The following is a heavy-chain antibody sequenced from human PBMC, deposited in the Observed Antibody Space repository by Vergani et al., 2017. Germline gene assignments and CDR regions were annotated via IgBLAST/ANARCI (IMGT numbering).Heavy chain of an antibody. V-gene: IGHV4-39*01. CDR3: ASGTYYSCRTSHFRGRYFDV. D-gene: IGHD3-16*01. CDR2: IYNSGNG. CDR1: GDSIISRSYY. J-gene: IGHJ2*01. Sequence: QMQLQESGPGLVKASETLSLTCTVSGDSIISRSYYLGWIRQPPGKGLEWIGSIYNSGNGDSSSSLKSRVTISADTSKNQFSLRLTSVTAADTAVYYCASGTYYSCRTSHFRGRYFDVWGRGTLVTVPS.